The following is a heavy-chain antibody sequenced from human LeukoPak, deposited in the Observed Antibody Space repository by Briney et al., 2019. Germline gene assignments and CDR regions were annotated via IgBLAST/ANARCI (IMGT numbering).Heavy chain of an antibody. Sequence: GGSLRLSCAASGFIFTNYWMSWVRQAPGEGLEWVATIKEDGSDKHYVDSARGRFTISRDNAKNSLYLQMNALRADDTAVYYCATWGSIFGVTFFDFWGQGTLVTVS. CDR2: IKEDGSDK. CDR1: GFIFTNYW. J-gene: IGHJ4*02. CDR3: ATWGSIFGVTFFDF. D-gene: IGHD3-3*01. V-gene: IGHV3-7*01.